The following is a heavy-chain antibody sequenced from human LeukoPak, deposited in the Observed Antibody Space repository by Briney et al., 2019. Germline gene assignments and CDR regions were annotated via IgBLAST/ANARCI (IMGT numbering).Heavy chain of an antibody. D-gene: IGHD5-18*01. CDR3: ARGLGYSYGSDY. V-gene: IGHV1-69*05. J-gene: IGHJ4*02. CDR1: GGTFSSYA. Sequence: SVKVSCKASGGTFSSYAISWVRQAPGQGLEWMGGIIPMFCTATYAQKCQGRVTITTDESPSTAYMELSSLRSVDTAVYYCARGLGYSYGSDYWGQGTLLSVSS. CDR2: IIPMFCTA.